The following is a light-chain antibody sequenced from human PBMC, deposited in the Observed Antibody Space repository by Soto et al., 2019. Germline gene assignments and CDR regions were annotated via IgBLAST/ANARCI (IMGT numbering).Light chain of an antibody. J-gene: IGKJ1*01. V-gene: IGKV3-15*01. CDR1: QSVSSN. Sequence: EIVMTQSPATLSVSPGERATLSCRDSQSVSSNLAWSQQKPGQAPKLLSYGASTRATGIPARFSGSGSGTEFTLTISSLQSEEVAVYYWQQYNNWPRRTFGQGTKVEIK. CDR2: GAS. CDR3: QQYNNWPRRT.